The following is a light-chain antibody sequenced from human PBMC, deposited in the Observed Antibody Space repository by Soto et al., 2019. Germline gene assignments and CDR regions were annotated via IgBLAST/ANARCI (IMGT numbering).Light chain of an antibody. CDR2: DAS. Sequence: EIVLTQSPATLSLSPGERATLSCRASQSVSSYLAWYQQKPGQAPRLLIYDASNRATGIPARFSGSGSGTDFTLTISSLEPEDFAVYYCQQRSNWPPRYTFGYGTKLEIK. J-gene: IGKJ2*01. V-gene: IGKV3-11*01. CDR3: QQRSNWPPRYT. CDR1: QSVSSY.